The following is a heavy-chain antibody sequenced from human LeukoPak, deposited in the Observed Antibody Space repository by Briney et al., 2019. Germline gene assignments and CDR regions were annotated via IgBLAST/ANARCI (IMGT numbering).Heavy chain of an antibody. J-gene: IGHJ4*02. CDR1: GFTFSSYW. CDR3: ARAMVTLGVRNQNYYFDY. Sequence: PGGSLRLSCAASGFTFSSYWMSWVRQAPGKGLEWVANIKQDGSEKYYVDSVKGRFTISRENAKNSLYLQMNSLRAGDTAVYYCARAMVTLGVRNQNYYFDYWDQGTLVTVSS. D-gene: IGHD5-18*01. CDR2: IKQDGSEK. V-gene: IGHV3-7*01.